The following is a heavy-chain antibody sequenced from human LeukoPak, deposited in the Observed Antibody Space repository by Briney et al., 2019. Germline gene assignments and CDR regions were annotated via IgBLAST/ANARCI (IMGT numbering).Heavy chain of an antibody. CDR1: GFTFSSYG. V-gene: IGHV3-33*01. D-gene: IGHD3-22*01. J-gene: IGHJ6*02. CDR3: WRAYDSSGYYQYYYYYGMDV. CDR2: IWYDGSNK. Sequence: GGSLRLSCAASGFTFSSYGMHWVRQAPGKGLEGVAVIWYDGSNKYYADSVKGRFTISRDNSKNTLYLQMNSLRAEDKAVYYCWRAYDSSGYYQYYYYYGMDVWGQGTTVTVSS.